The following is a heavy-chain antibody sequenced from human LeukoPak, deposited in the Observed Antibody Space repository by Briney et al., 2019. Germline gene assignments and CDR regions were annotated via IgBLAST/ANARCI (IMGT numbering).Heavy chain of an antibody. CDR2: IIPIFGTA. CDR1: GGTFSSYA. V-gene: IGHV1-69*13. Sequence: SVKVSCKASGGTFSSYAISWVRQAPGQGLEWMGGIIPIFGTANYAQKFQGRVTITADESTSAAYMELSSLRSEDTAVYYCARGGATVTAHFDYWGQGTLVTVSS. CDR3: ARGGATVTAHFDY. D-gene: IGHD4-17*01. J-gene: IGHJ4*02.